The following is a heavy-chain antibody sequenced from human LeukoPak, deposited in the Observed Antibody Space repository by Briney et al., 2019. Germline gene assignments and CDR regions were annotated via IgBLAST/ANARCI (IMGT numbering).Heavy chain of an antibody. J-gene: IGHJ3*02. D-gene: IGHD1-26*01. V-gene: IGHV3-7*01. Sequence: YPGGSLRLSCAASGFTFSNYWMSWVRQAPGKGLEWVANIKQDGSEKDYVDSVKGRFTISRDNAKNSLNLQMNSLRAEDTAVYYCARVTAGIVGAVVNAFDIWGQGTMVTVSS. CDR1: GFTFSNYW. CDR2: IKQDGSEK. CDR3: ARVTAGIVGAVVNAFDI.